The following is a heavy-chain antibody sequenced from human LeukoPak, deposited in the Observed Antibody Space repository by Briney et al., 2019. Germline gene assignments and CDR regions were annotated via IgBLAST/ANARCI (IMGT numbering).Heavy chain of an antibody. V-gene: IGHV3-7*03. CDR1: GFTFSSYW. CDR2: IKQDGSEK. CDR3: ARDHSNVGQYSNYYYYYYMDV. Sequence: GGSLRLSCAASGFTFSSYWMSWVRQAPGKGLEWVANIKQDGSEKYYVDSVKGRFTISRDNAKNSLYLQMNSLRAEDTAVYYCARDHSNVGQYSNYYYYYYMDVWGKGTTVTVSS. D-gene: IGHD4-11*01. J-gene: IGHJ6*03.